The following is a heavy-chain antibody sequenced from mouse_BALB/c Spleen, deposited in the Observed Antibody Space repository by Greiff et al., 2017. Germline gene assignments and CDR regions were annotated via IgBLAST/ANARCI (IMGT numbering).Heavy chain of an antibody. D-gene: IGHD1-2*01. CDR1: GFTFSSYA. CDR2: ISSGGST. CDR3: ARERDYYGYYAMDY. V-gene: IGHV5-6-5*01. Sequence: DVMLVESGGGLVKPGGSLKLSCAASGFTFSSYAMSWVRQTPEKRLEWVASISSGGSTYYPDSVKGRFTISRDNARNILYLQMSSLRSEDTAMYYCARERDYYGYYAMDYWGQGTSVTVSS. J-gene: IGHJ4*01.